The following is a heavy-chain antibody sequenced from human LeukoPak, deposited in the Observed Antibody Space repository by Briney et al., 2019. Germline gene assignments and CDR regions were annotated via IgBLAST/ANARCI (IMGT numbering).Heavy chain of an antibody. CDR1: GGSISSSSYY. V-gene: IGHV4-39*01. J-gene: IGHJ3*02. D-gene: IGHD2-2*01. CDR3: ASNPAAISDAFDI. CDR2: IYYSGST. Sequence: SETLSLTCTVSGGSISSSSYYWGWIRQPPGKGLEWIGSIYYSGSTYYNPSLKSRVTISVDTSKNQYSLKLSSVTAADTAVYYCASNPAAISDAFDIWGQGTMVTVSS.